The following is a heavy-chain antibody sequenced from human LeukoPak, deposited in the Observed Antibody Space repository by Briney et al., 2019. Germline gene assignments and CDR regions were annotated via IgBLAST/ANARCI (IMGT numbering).Heavy chain of an antibody. D-gene: IGHD5-12*01. V-gene: IGHV3-30*03. Sequence: PGRSLRLSCAASGFTFSSYGMHWVRQAPGKGLEWVAVISYDGSNKYYADSVKGRFTISRDNAKNSLYLQMNSLRDEDTAVYYCARDGYSGYAFDIWGQGTMVTVSS. CDR2: ISYDGSNK. J-gene: IGHJ3*02. CDR1: GFTFSSYG. CDR3: ARDGYSGYAFDI.